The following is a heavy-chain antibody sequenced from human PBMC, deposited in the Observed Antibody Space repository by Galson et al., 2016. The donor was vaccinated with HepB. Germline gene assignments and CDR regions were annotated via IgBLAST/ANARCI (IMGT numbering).Heavy chain of an antibody. D-gene: IGHD5-18*01. Sequence: SLRLSCAASGFTSSSYWMHRARQAPGKGLVWVSRISSDGSKTTYADPVKGRFTISRDNAKNTLSLQMNSLRAEDTAVYYCCVDTAMDYVFDYWGQGTLVTVSS. J-gene: IGHJ4*02. CDR3: CVDTAMDYVFDY. V-gene: IGHV3-74*01. CDR1: GFTSSSYW. CDR2: ISSDGSKT.